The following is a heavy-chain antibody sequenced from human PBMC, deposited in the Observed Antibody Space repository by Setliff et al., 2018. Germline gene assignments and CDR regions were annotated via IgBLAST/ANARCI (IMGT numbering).Heavy chain of an antibody. V-gene: IGHV4-39*07. J-gene: IGHJ4*02. Sequence: SETLSLTCTVSGGSISSSSHYWGWIRQPPGKGLEWIGSIYYTGSTYYNPSLKSRVTMSVDTSKRQFSLKLGAATAADTAVYYCARDMGQPYYFESWGLGTLVTVSS. CDR2: IYYTGST. CDR3: ARDMGQPYYFES. D-gene: IGHD1-1*01. CDR1: GGSISSSSHY.